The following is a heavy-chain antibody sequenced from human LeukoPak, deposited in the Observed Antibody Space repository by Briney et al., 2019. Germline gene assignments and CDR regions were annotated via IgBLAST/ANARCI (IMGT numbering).Heavy chain of an antibody. CDR1: GGSISSDNW. Sequence: PSGTLSLTCAVSGGSISSDNWWSWVRQPPGRGLEWIGEIYHSGNINYNPSLQSPVTISIDKSKNQFSLKLTSVTAADTAVYYCSRSGYYSLDDWGQGTLVTVSS. J-gene: IGHJ4*02. V-gene: IGHV4-4*02. D-gene: IGHD3-22*01. CDR2: IYHSGNI. CDR3: SRSGYYSLDD.